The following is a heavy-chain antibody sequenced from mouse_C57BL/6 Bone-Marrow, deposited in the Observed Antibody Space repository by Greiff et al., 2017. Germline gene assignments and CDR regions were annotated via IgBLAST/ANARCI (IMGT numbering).Heavy chain of an antibody. Sequence: QVQLKESGPGLVAPSQSLSITCTVSGFSLTSYAISWVRQPPGKGLEWLGVIWTGGGKNYNSALKSRLSISKDNSKSQVFLKMNSLQTDDTDRYYCAILLDYWGQGTLVTVSA. CDR3: AILLDY. V-gene: IGHV2-9-1*01. J-gene: IGHJ3*01. D-gene: IGHD1-1*01. CDR1: GFSLTSYA. CDR2: IWTGGGK.